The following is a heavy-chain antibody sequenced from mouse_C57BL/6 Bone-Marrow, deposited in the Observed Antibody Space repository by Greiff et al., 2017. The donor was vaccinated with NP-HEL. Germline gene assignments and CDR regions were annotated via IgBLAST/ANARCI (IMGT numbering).Heavy chain of an antibody. CDR3: ARSPLYYYAMDY. V-gene: IGHV1-55*01. CDR2: IYPGSGST. CDR1: GYTFTSYW. Sequence: QVQLQQPGAELVKPGASVKMSCKASGYTFTSYWLTWVKQRPGQGLEWIGDIYPGSGSTNYNEKFKSKATLTVDTSSSTAYMQLSSLTSEDSAVYYCARSPLYYYAMDYWGQGTSVTVSS. J-gene: IGHJ4*01.